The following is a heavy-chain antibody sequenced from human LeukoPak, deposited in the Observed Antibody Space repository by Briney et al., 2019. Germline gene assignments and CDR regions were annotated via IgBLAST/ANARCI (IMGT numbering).Heavy chain of an antibody. CDR3: ARSAYYDILTGSTGWGYFDY. D-gene: IGHD3-9*01. J-gene: IGHJ4*02. CDR1: GFTFSSYA. CDR2: ISGSGGST. Sequence: GGSLRPSCAASGFTFSSYAMSWVRQAPGKGLEWVSAISGSGGSTYYADSVKGRFTISRDNSKNTLYLQMNSLRAKDTAVYYCARSAYYDILTGSTGWGYFDYWGQGTLVTVSS. V-gene: IGHV3-23*01.